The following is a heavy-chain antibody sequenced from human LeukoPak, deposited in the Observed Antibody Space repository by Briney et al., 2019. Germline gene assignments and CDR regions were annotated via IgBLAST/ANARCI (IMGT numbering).Heavy chain of an antibody. V-gene: IGHV3-21*01. CDR1: GFTFSSYS. J-gene: IGHJ3*02. Sequence: GGSLRLSCAASGFTFSSYSMNWVRQAPGKGLEWVSSISSSSSYIYYADSVKGRFTISRDNAKNSLYLQMNSLRAEDTAVYYCARDLIDGYSYGYGVDHAFDIWGQGTMVTVSS. CDR2: ISSSSSYI. D-gene: IGHD5-18*01. CDR3: ARDLIDGYSYGYGVDHAFDI.